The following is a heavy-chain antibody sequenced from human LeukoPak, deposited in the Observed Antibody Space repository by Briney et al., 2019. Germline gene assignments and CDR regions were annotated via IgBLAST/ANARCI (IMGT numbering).Heavy chain of an antibody. D-gene: IGHD6-19*01. V-gene: IGHV3-23*01. J-gene: IGHJ4*02. CDR1: GFTFSSYG. CDR3: AKDADSSGWTPNDY. Sequence: GGTLRLSCAASGFTFSSYGMSWVRQAPGKGLEWVSAISGSGGSTYYADSVKGRFTISRDNSKNTLYLQMNSLRAEDTAVYYCAKDADSSGWTPNDYWGQGTLVTVSS. CDR2: ISGSGGST.